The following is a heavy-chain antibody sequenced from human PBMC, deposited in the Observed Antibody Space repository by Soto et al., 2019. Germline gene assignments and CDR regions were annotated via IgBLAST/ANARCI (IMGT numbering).Heavy chain of an antibody. Sequence: PGGSLRLSCAGSGFTFGGYGIHWVRQAPGYGLQWVGFIGYDGSSKQYADSVKGRFTISRDNSKKTAFLEMNSLRVEDSGVYYCARYNDPRGYDSWGQGTLVTVSS. J-gene: IGHJ4*02. CDR1: GFTFGGYG. D-gene: IGHD1-20*01. V-gene: IGHV3-30*02. CDR3: ARYNDPRGYDS. CDR2: IGYDGSSK.